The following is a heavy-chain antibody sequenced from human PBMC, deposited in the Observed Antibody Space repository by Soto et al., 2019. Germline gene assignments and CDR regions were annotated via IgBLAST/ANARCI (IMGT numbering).Heavy chain of an antibody. CDR2: MNPNSGNT. Sequence: QVQLVQSGAEVKKPGASVKVSCKASGYTFTSYDINWVRQATGQGFEWMGWMNPNSGNTGYAQKFQGRVTMTRNTSISTAYMELSSLRSEDTAVYYCARAAKPTYYYYYYGMDVWGQGTTVTVSS. J-gene: IGHJ6*02. CDR1: GYTFTSYD. V-gene: IGHV1-8*01. CDR3: ARAAKPTYYYYYYGMDV.